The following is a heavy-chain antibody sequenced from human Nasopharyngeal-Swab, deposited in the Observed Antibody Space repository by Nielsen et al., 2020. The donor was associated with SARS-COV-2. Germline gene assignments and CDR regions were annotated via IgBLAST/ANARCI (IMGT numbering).Heavy chain of an antibody. D-gene: IGHD6-19*01. CDR2: ISSSSSYT. CDR3: ARGSQWLVGPHGY. Sequence: GESLKISCAASGFTFSDYYMSWIRQAPGKGLEWVSYISSSSSYTNYADSVKGRFTISRDNAKNALYLQMTSLRAEDTAVYYCARGSQWLVGPHGYWGQGTLVTVSS. J-gene: IGHJ4*02. V-gene: IGHV3-11*06. CDR1: GFTFSDYY.